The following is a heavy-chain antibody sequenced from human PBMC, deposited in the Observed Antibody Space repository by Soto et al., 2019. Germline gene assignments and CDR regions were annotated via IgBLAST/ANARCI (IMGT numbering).Heavy chain of an antibody. J-gene: IGHJ4*02. D-gene: IGHD2-15*01. CDR1: GGSILNGGHY. CDR3: ARDNCGGMLDF. Sequence: QVQLQESGPGLLKPSQTLSLTCTVSGGSILNGGHYWTWIRQHPGKGLEWIGRIFFSGNTHYNPAHKNRLSFSLDTAKNQFTLKQTSVTAADTAIYYCARDNCGGMLDFRGPGTLVTVSS. CDR2: IFFSGNT. V-gene: IGHV4-31*03.